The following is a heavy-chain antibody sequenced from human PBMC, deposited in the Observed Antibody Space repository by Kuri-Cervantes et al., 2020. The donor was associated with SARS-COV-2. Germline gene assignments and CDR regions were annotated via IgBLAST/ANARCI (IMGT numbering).Heavy chain of an antibody. D-gene: IGHD3-10*01. V-gene: IGHV2-70*12. J-gene: IGHJ4*02. CDR2: IDWDDDK. CDR3: AHRPFGLYYFDY. Sequence: GPTLVQPTQTLTLTCTFSGFSLSTSGMRVSWIRQPPGKALEWLARIDWDDDKFYSTSLKTRLNISKDTSKNQVVLTMTNMDPVDTATYYCAHRPFGLYYFDYWGQGTLVTVSS. CDR1: GFSLSTSGMR.